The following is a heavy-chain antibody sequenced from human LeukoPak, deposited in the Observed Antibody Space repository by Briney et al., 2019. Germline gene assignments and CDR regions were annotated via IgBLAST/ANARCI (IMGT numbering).Heavy chain of an antibody. Sequence: PSETLSLTCTVSGGSISSYYWSWIRQPPGKGLEWIGYIYYSGSTNYNPSLKSRVTISVDTSKNQFSLKLSSVTAADTAVYYCAGMYSGSYSWFDPWGQGTLVTVSS. CDR2: IYYSGST. D-gene: IGHD1-26*01. J-gene: IGHJ5*02. CDR1: GGSISSYY. V-gene: IGHV4-59*01. CDR3: AGMYSGSYSWFDP.